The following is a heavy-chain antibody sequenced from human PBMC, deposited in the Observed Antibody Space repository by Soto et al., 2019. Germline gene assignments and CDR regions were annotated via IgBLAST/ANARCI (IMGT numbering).Heavy chain of an antibody. CDR2: ISGSGGST. V-gene: IGHV3-23*01. J-gene: IGHJ4*02. D-gene: IGHD6-13*01. CDR1: GFTFSSYA. Sequence: EVQLLESGGGLVQPGGSLRLSCAASGFTFSSYAMSWVRQAPGKGLEWVSAISGSGGSTCYADSVKGRFTISRDNSKNTLYLQMNSLRAEDTAVYYCAKASSSWTRRLVDYWGQGTLVTVSS. CDR3: AKASSSWTRRLVDY.